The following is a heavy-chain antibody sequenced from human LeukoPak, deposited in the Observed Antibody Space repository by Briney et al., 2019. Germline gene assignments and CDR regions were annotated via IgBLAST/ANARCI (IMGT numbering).Heavy chain of an antibody. CDR3: ARVHSSSWYRGYWYFDL. CDR2: ISYDGSNK. V-gene: IGHV3-30-3*01. Sequence: GGSLRLSCAASGFTFSSHAMHWVRQAPGKGLEWVAVISYDGSNKYYADSVKGRFTISRDNSKNTLYLQMNSLRAEDTAVYYCARVHSSSWYRGYWYFDLWGRGTLVTVSS. CDR1: GFTFSSHA. J-gene: IGHJ2*01. D-gene: IGHD6-13*01.